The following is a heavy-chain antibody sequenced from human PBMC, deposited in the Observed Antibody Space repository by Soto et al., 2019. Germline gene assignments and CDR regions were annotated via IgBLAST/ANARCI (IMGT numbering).Heavy chain of an antibody. CDR2: ISGGAATS. CDR1: EVTISSHA. Sequence: GGPKRHSRTASEVTISSHARSRVSKTPEKGLEWVSAISGGAATSNYADSVKGRFTISRDNSKNTLYLQMNSLRAEDTAVYFCAKGVIAVPVSGSAYWGQGTLVTVSS. D-gene: IGHD6-19*01. J-gene: IGHJ4*02. V-gene: IGHV3-23*01. CDR3: AKGVIAVPVSGSAY.